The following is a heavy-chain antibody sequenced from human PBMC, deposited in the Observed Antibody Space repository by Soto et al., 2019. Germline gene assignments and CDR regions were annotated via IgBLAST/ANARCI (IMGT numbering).Heavy chain of an antibody. CDR2: ISYDGSNK. CDR1: GFTFSSYA. Sequence: QVQLVESGGGVVQPGRSLRLSCAASGFTFSSYAMHWVRQAPGKGLEWVAVISYDGSNKYYADSVKGRFTISRDNSKNTRYLQMNSLRAEDTAVYYCARDRLGIVVVPAAIPGYYYYGMDVWGQGTTVTVSS. D-gene: IGHD2-2*02. CDR3: ARDRLGIVVVPAAIPGYYYYGMDV. V-gene: IGHV3-30-3*01. J-gene: IGHJ6*02.